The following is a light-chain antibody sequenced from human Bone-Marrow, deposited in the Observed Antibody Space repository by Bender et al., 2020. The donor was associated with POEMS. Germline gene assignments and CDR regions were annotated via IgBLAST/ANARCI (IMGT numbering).Light chain of an antibody. J-gene: IGLJ3*02. V-gene: IGLV2-18*02. CDR3: QSYDNSLGGWV. CDR2: GYN. Sequence: QSALTQPPSVSGSPGQSVTISCTGTSSDIGSYNHVCWYQQPPGTAPKLLIYGYNNRPSGVPDRFSGSKSGTSASLAITGLQAEDEGDYYCQSYDNSLGGWVFGGGTKLTVL. CDR1: SSDIGSYNH.